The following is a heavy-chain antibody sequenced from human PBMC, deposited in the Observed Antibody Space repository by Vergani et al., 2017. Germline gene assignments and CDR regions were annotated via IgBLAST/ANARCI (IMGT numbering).Heavy chain of an antibody. Sequence: QVQLQQWGAGLLKPSETLSLTCAVYGGSFSGYYWSWIRKPPGKGLAWIGEINHSGSTNYNPSLKSRVTISVDTSKKQFSLKLSSVTAADTAVYYCARSSRIPKKKEWWFDPWGQGTRVTVSA. J-gene: IGHJ5*02. CDR3: ARSSRIPKKKEWWFDP. D-gene: IGHD2-15*01. CDR1: GGSFSGYY. V-gene: IGHV4-34*01. CDR2: INHSGST.